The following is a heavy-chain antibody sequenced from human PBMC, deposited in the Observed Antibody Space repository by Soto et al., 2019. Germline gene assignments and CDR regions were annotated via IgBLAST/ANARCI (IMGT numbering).Heavy chain of an antibody. CDR2: INPNGGST. CDR3: ARDLLRGPN. Sequence: QVQLVQSGAEVKPPGASVKLSCKTSGYTFTSYYIHWVRQAPGQGLEWMGIINPNGGSTNYAQNLQGRFTMTSDTSTSTVYMELSSLRSDDTAVYYCARDLLRGPNWGQGTLVTVSS. CDR1: GYTFTSYY. D-gene: IGHD4-17*01. J-gene: IGHJ4*02. V-gene: IGHV1-46*01.